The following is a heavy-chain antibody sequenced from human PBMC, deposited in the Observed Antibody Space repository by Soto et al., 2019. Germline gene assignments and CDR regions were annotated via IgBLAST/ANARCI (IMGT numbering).Heavy chain of an antibody. D-gene: IGHD2-8*01. J-gene: IGHJ6*02. V-gene: IGHV1-18*04. CDR1: GYTFTSYG. CDR3: ARDRKPGLCYTVCYYYGMDV. CDR2: ISAYNGNT. Sequence: ASVKVSCKASGYTFTSYGISWVRQAPGQGLEWMGWISAYNGNTNYAQKLQGRVTMTTDTSTSTAYMELRSLRSDDTAVYYCARDRKPGLCYTVCYYYGMDVWGQGTTVTVSS.